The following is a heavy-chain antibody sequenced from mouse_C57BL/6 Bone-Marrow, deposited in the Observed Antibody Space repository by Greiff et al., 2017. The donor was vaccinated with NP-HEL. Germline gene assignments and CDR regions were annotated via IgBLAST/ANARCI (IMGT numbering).Heavy chain of an antibody. D-gene: IGHD2-1*01. J-gene: IGHJ3*01. Sequence: EVMLVESGGGLVQPGGSMTLSCAASGFTFSDAWMDWVRQSPEKGLEWVAEIRNKANNHATYYAESVKGRFTISRDDSKSSVYLQMNSLRAEDTGIYYCTSDGNYSWFAYWGQGTLVTVSA. CDR2: IRNKANNHAT. CDR3: TSDGNYSWFAY. CDR1: GFTFSDAW. V-gene: IGHV6-6*01.